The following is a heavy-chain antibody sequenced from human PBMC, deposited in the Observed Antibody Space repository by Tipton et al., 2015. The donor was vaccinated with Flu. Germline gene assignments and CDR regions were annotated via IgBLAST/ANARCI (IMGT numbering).Heavy chain of an antibody. Sequence: SLRLSCAASGFTFSGYGMHWVRQAPGKGLEWVAFIRHDESDKYYADSVKGRFTISRDNSKNALYLLISSLRPEDTAVYYCAKDGWDTSGWYPLDYWGQGTLVTVSA. V-gene: IGHV3-30*02. J-gene: IGHJ4*02. CDR1: GFTFSGYG. CDR3: AKDGWDTSGWYPLDY. D-gene: IGHD6-19*01. CDR2: IRHDESDK.